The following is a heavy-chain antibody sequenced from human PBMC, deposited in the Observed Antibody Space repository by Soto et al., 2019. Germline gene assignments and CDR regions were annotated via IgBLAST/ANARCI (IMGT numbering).Heavy chain of an antibody. CDR1: GFIVTNHY. J-gene: IGHJ4*02. V-gene: IGHV3-53*01. CDR2: IYSGGSR. D-gene: IGHD6-19*01. CDR3: VRGPTDSPLWVLQWPYGDY. Sequence: EVQLVESGGDLIQPGGSLRLSCAASGFIVTNHYMSWVRQAPGKGLEWVSVIYSGGSRNYADSVKGRFTISRDDTKNKLSLQMNSLRFEDRAVFYCVRGPTDSPLWVLQWPYGDYWGQGTLVTVSS.